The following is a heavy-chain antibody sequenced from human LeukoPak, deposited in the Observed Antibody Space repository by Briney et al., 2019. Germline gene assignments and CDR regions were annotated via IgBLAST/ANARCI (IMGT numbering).Heavy chain of an antibody. CDR2: ISAYKGNT. CDR1: GYTFTSYG. CDR3: ARDLYYYESSGYFHDTFDS. Sequence: ASVKVSCKASGYTFTSYGISWVRQAPGQGLEWMGWISAYKGNTYYAQKFQGRVTMTTDTSTSTVYMELRSLRSDDTALYYCARDLYYYESSGYFHDTFDSWGQGTMVTVSS. J-gene: IGHJ3*02. D-gene: IGHD3-22*01. V-gene: IGHV1-18*01.